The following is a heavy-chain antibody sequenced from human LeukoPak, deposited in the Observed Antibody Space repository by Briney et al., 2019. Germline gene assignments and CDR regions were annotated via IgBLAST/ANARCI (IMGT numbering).Heavy chain of an antibody. CDR1: GFTFSSYA. CDR2: ISGSGGST. D-gene: IGHD1-14*01. CDR3: AKFLTGFWSPFDY. Sequence: GGSLRLSCAASGFTFSSYAMHWVRQAPGKGLEWVSAISGSGGSTYYADSVKGRFTISRDNSKNTLYLQMNSLRAEDTAVYYCAKFLTGFWSPFDYWGQGTLVTVSS. V-gene: IGHV3-23*01. J-gene: IGHJ4*02.